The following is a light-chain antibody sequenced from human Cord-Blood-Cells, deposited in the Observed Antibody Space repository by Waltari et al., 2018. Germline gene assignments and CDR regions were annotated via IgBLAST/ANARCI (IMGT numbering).Light chain of an antibody. Sequence: QSALTQPPSASGSPGQSVTIPCTGTSSDVGGYNYVSWYQQHPGKAPKLMIYEVSKRPSGVPDRFSGSKSGNTASLTVSGLQAGDQADYYCSSYAGSTHVGFGGRTKLT. J-gene: IGLJ2*01. V-gene: IGLV2-8*01. CDR2: EVS. CDR1: SSDVGGYNY. CDR3: SSYAGSTHVG.